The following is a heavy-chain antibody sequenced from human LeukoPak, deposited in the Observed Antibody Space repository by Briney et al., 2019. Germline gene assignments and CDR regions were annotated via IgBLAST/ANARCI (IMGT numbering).Heavy chain of an antibody. J-gene: IGHJ4*02. Sequence: SETLSLTCAVYGGSFSGYYWSWLRQPPVKGLEWIGEINHSGSTNYNPSLKSRITISVDTSKNQFSLKLISVTAADTAVYYCARKVSIRGGFHWGQGTLVTVSS. V-gene: IGHV4-34*01. D-gene: IGHD2-21*01. CDR1: GGSFSGYY. CDR3: ARKVSIRGGFH. CDR2: INHSGST.